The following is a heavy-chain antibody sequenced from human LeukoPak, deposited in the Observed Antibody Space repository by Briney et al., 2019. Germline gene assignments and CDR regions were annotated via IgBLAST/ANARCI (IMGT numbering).Heavy chain of an antibody. V-gene: IGHV3-7*01. CDR1: GFTFSSYW. J-gene: IGHJ5*02. Sequence: GGSLRLSCAASGFTFSSYWMSWVRQAPGKGLEWVANIKQDGSEKYYVDSVKGRFTISRDNAKNSLYLQMNSLRAEDTAVYYCAKDLGSSWYFSGAPWFDPWGQGTLVTVSS. CDR2: IKQDGSEK. CDR3: AKDLGSSWYFSGAPWFDP. D-gene: IGHD6-13*01.